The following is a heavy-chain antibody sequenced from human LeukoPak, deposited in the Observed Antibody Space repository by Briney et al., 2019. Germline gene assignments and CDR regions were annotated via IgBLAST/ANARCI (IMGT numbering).Heavy chain of an antibody. D-gene: IGHD6-13*01. V-gene: IGHV4-39*07. CDR1: GGSISSSSYY. CDR3: ARGYIAAAGLYYFDY. Sequence: SETLSLTCTVSGGSISSSSYYWGWIRQPPGKGLEWIGEINHSGSTNYNPSLKSRVTISVDTSKNQFSLKLSSVTAADTAVYYCARGYIAAAGLYYFDYWGQGTLVTVSS. CDR2: INHSGST. J-gene: IGHJ4*02.